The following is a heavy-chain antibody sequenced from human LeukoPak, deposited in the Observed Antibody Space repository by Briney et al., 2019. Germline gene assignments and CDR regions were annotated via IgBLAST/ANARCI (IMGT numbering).Heavy chain of an antibody. CDR1: GFTFTSYA. CDR2: FSGSGDGT. D-gene: IGHD4-17*01. V-gene: IGHV3-23*01. CDR3: AKERLGGNYGDYAVDY. J-gene: IGHJ4*02. Sequence: PGGSLILSCAASGFTFTSYAMGWVRRAPGKGREGVSSFSGSGDGTYYAASVKGRFTISRDNSKKTLDLHMDSLRAEDTAVYYCAKERLGGNYGDYAVDYWGQGTMVTVSS.